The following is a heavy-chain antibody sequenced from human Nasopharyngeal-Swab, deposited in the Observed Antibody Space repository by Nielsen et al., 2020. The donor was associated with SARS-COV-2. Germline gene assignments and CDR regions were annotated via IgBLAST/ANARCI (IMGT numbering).Heavy chain of an antibody. CDR2: IYYSGST. D-gene: IGHD2-15*01. CDR1: GGSISSDY. V-gene: IGHV4-59*01. Sequence: SETLSLTCTVSGGSISSDYWSWIRQPPGKGLEWIGYIYYSGSTNYNPSLKSRVTISVDTSKNQFSLKLSSVTAADTAVYYCARELRIGNFDYWGQGTLVTVSS. J-gene: IGHJ4*02. CDR3: ARELRIGNFDY.